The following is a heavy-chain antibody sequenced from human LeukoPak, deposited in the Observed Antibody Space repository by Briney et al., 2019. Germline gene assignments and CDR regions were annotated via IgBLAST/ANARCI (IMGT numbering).Heavy chain of an antibody. V-gene: IGHV3-9*01. CDR2: ISWNSGRI. CDR3: GIFPISAWGMDF. Sequence: GGSLRLSCAVSGFTFDDYAMHWVRQAPGKGLEWVSGISWNSGRIGYADSVKGRFTISRDNAKNPLYLQMNSLKAEDTALYYCGIFPISAWGMDFWGKGATVTISS. J-gene: IGHJ6*03. CDR1: GFTFDDYA. D-gene: IGHD7-27*01.